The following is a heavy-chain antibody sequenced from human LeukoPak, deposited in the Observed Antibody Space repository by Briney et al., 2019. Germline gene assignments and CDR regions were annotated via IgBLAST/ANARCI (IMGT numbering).Heavy chain of an antibody. CDR1: GFTFDDYA. CDR3: ATYCGGDCLRGDYYYYGMDV. Sequence: GGSLRLSCAASGFTFDDYAMHWVRQAPGKGLEWVSLISGDGGSTYYADSVKGRFTISRDNSKNSLYLQMNSLRTEDTALYYCATYCGGDCLRGDYYYYGMDVWGQGTTVTVSS. D-gene: IGHD2-21*02. V-gene: IGHV3-43*02. J-gene: IGHJ6*02. CDR2: ISGDGGST.